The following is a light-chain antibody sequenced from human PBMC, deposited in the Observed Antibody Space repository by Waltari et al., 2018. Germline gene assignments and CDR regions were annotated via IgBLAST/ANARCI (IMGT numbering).Light chain of an antibody. V-gene: IGLV1-47*01. CDR1: SSNSGPNY. CDR2: RND. Sequence: QSVLTQPPSASGTPGQTVTISCSGSSSNSGPNYAYWYQQLPGTAPKFLIYRNDQRASGVPDRFSGSKSGTSASLAISGLRSEDEADYYCATWDDSLSGPSVVFGGGTKLTVL. J-gene: IGLJ2*01. CDR3: ATWDDSLSGPSVV.